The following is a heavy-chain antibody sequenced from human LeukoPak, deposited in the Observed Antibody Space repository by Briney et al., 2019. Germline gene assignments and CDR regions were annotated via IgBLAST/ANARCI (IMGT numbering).Heavy chain of an antibody. J-gene: IGHJ5*02. D-gene: IGHD3-9*01. V-gene: IGHV4-38-2*02. CDR1: GYSISSGYY. Sequence: SETLSLTCTVSGYSISSGYYWGWIRQPPGKGLEWIGSIYHSGSTYYNPSLKSRVTISVDTSKNQFSLKLSSVTAADTAVYYCAKDPSTYYDIFTGYYPNWFDPWGQGTLVTVSS. CDR3: AKDPSTYYDIFTGYYPNWFDP. CDR2: IYHSGST.